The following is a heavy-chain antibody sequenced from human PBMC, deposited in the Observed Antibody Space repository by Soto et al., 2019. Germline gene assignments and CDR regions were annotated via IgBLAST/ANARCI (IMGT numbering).Heavy chain of an antibody. CDR3: TRQGRGQGRDYFDNTVDPASIDQ. CDR2: IRSNTHNHAT. D-gene: IGHD3-22*01. Sequence: EVQLVESGGGVVQPGGSLKLSCAASGFSFSGSAMHWVRQASGNGLEWVGRIRSNTHNHATSYAASVEGRFTISRDDSTNTAYLQMNSLKTEDTAVYYCTRQGRGQGRDYFDNTVDPASIDQWGQGTLVTVSS. J-gene: IGHJ4*02. CDR1: GFSFSGSA. V-gene: IGHV3-73*02.